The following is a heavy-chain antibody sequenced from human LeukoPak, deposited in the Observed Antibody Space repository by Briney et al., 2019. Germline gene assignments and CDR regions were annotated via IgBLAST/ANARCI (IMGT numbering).Heavy chain of an antibody. V-gene: IGHV4-59*01. CDR1: GGSISSYY. Sequence: HSETLSLTCTVSGGSISSYYWSWIRQPPGKGLEWIGYIYYSGSTNYNPSLKSRVTISVDTSKNQFSLKLSSVTAADTAVYYCARENYDSSGYYYRFDYWGQGTLVTVSS. J-gene: IGHJ4*02. D-gene: IGHD3-22*01. CDR3: ARENYDSSGYYYRFDY. CDR2: IYYSGST.